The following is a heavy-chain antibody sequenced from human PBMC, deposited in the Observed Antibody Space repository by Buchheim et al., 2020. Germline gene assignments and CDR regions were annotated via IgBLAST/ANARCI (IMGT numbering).Heavy chain of an antibody. CDR3: AKSLLLWYGGDDY. Sequence: QVQLVESGGGVVQPGRSLRLSCAASGFTFSSYGMHWVRQAPGKGLEWVAVIWYDGSNKYYADSVKGRFTISRDNSKNTLFLQMNSLRGEDTAVYYCAKSLLLWYGGDDYWGQGIL. J-gene: IGHJ4*02. D-gene: IGHD3-10*01. CDR1: GFTFSSYG. CDR2: IWYDGSNK. V-gene: IGHV3-33*06.